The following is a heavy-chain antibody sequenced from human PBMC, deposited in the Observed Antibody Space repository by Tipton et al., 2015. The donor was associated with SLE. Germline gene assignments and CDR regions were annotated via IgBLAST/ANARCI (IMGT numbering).Heavy chain of an antibody. CDR1: GGPISSYY. J-gene: IGHJ4*02. D-gene: IGHD3-3*01. CDR3: ARVRATRENSDFWSGYFFDY. V-gene: IGHV4-59*12. CDR2: IYYSGST. Sequence: TLSLTCTVSGGPISSYYWSWIRQPPGKGLEWIGYIYYSGSTNYNPSLKSRVTISVDTSKNQFSLSLSSVNAADTAVYYCARVRATRENSDFWSGYFFDYWGQGTLVSVSS.